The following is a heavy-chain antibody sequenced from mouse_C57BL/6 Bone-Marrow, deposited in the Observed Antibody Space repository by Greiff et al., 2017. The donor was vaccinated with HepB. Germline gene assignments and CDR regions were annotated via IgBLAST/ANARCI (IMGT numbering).Heavy chain of an antibody. CDR3: AKITTVVARAY. D-gene: IGHD1-1*01. V-gene: IGHV1-61*01. J-gene: IGHJ3*01. CDR1: GYTFTSYW. Sequence: VQLQQPGAELVRPGSSVKLSCKASGYTFTSYWMDWVKQRPGQGLEWIGNIYPSDSETHYNQKFKDKATLTVDKSSSTAYMQLSSLTSEDSAVYYFAKITTVVARAYWGQGTLVTVSA. CDR2: IYPSDSET.